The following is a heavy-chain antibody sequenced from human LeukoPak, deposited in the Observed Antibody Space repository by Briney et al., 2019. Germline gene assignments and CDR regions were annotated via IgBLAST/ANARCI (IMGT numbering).Heavy chain of an antibody. V-gene: IGHV3-15*01. CDR2: IKSKTDGGTT. Sequence: PGGSLRLSCAASGFTFSNAWMSWVRQAPGKGLEWVGRIKSKTDGGTTDYAAPVKGRFTISRDDSKNTLYLQMNSLKTEDTAVYYCTTEVTMIVVVPDYWGQGTLVTVSS. J-gene: IGHJ4*02. D-gene: IGHD3-22*01. CDR1: GFTFSNAW. CDR3: TTEVTMIVVVPDY.